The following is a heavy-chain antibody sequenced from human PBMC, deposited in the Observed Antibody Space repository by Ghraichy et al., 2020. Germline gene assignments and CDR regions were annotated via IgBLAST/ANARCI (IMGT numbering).Heavy chain of an antibody. J-gene: IGHJ2*01. V-gene: IGHV4-61*01. CDR3: SSAQTGDWYFDL. D-gene: IGHD1-1*01. Sequence: SETLSLTCTVSGSSVSSVSYYWSWIRQPPGKGLDGIGYMYYSGSTNYNPSLKSQFTISVDTSKNKFSLTLSSVTAADTAVYYCSSAQTGDWYFDLWGRGTLVTVSS. CDR2: MYYSGST. CDR1: GSSVSSVSYY.